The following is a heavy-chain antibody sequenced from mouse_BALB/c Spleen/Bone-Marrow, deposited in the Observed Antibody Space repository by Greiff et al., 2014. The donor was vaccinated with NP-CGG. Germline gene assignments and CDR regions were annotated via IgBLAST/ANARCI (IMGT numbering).Heavy chain of an antibody. CDR1: GYTFTSYY. Sequence: VQLQQSGPELVKPGASVRISCKASGYTFTSYYIHWVKQRPGQGLEWIGWIYPGNVNTKYNEKFKGKATLTADKSSSTAYMQLSSLTSEDSAVYFCARSLSCYAMDYWGQGTSVTVSS. J-gene: IGHJ4*01. D-gene: IGHD6-2*01. CDR2: IYPGNVNT. V-gene: IGHV1S56*01. CDR3: ARSLSCYAMDY.